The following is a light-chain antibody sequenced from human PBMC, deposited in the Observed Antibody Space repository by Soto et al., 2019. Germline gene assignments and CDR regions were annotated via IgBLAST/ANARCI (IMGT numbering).Light chain of an antibody. Sequence: QSALTHPASVSGSPGQSITISCTGTSSYVGVYYYVSWFQQHPGKAPKLMIYDVTKRLSGVSKRFSGSMSGNTASLTISVLQAEDEAHYYCGSYTISKTLALVFVGGTKLTVL. J-gene: IGLJ2*01. V-gene: IGLV2-14*03. CDR2: DVT. CDR3: GSYTISKTLALV. CDR1: SSYVGVYYY.